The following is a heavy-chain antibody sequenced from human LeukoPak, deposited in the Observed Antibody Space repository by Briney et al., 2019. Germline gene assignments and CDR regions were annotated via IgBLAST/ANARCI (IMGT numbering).Heavy chain of an antibody. D-gene: IGHD6-19*01. V-gene: IGHV3-53*01. Sequence: GESLKISCAASGFTVSSNYMSWVRQAPGKGLEWVSIIYSGGGTFYADSVKGRFTFSRDNSKNTLYLQMNNLRAEDTAVYYCARVTLSGGPVAAYFDYWGQGTLVTVSS. CDR3: ARVTLSGGPVAAYFDY. J-gene: IGHJ4*02. CDR2: IYSGGGT. CDR1: GFTVSSNY.